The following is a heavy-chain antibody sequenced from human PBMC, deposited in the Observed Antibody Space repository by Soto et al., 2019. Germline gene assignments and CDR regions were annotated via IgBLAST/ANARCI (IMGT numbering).Heavy chain of an antibody. CDR3: ARGVCGGVIVLFDY. V-gene: IGHV1-69*02. CDR1: GGTFSSYT. J-gene: IGHJ4*02. CDR2: IIPILGIA. Sequence: QVQLVHSGAEVKKPGSSVKVSCKASGGTFSSYTISWVRQAPGQGLEWMGRIIPILGIANYAPKFQGRVTITADKSTSTAYMEVSSLRSEDTAVYYCARGVCGGVIVLFDYWGQGTLVTVSS. D-gene: IGHD3-16*02.